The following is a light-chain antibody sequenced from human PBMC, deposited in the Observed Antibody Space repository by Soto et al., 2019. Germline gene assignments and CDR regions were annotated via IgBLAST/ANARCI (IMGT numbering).Light chain of an antibody. CDR2: SDN. Sequence: QAVVTQPPSASGTPGQRVTISCSGSSSNIGVNNVNWYQQLPGTAPKLLIYSDNQRPSGVPDRFSASKSGTSASLAISGLQSEDETDYYCAAWDDSLNVFVFGTGTKVTVL. J-gene: IGLJ1*01. V-gene: IGLV1-44*01. CDR3: AAWDDSLNVFV. CDR1: SSNIGVNN.